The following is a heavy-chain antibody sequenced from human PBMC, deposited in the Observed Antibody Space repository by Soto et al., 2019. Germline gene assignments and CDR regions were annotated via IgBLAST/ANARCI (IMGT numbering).Heavy chain of an antibody. CDR2: ISGSGGST. V-gene: IGHV3-23*01. Sequence: GGSLRLSCAASGFTFSSYAMSWVRQAPGKGLEWVSAISGSGGSTYYADSVKGRFTISRDNSKNTLYLQMNSLRAEDTAVYYCAKEGGVGPDYYYYGMDVWGQGTTVTVSS. CDR1: GFTFSSYA. J-gene: IGHJ6*02. CDR3: AKEGGVGPDYYYYGMDV.